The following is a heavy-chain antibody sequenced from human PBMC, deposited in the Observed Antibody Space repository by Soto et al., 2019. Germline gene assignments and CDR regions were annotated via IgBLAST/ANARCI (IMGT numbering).Heavy chain of an antibody. CDR1: GGPISSGGYS. J-gene: IGHJ6*03. V-gene: IGHV4-30-2*01. CDR2: IYHSGST. D-gene: IGHD4-17*01. CDR3: ARQHYGDPYYYYYYMEG. Sequence: LSLTCAVSGGPISSGGYSWSWIRQPPGKGLEWIGYIYHSGSTYYNPSLKSRVTISVDRSKNQFSLKLSSVTAADTAVYYCARQHYGDPYYYYYYMEGWGKGTTVIVSS.